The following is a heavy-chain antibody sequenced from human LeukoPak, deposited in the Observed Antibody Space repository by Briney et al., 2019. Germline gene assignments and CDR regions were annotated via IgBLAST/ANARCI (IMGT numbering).Heavy chain of an antibody. D-gene: IGHD6-13*01. J-gene: IGHJ6*02. CDR2: ICYSGST. V-gene: IGHV4-59*01. Sequence: SETLSLTCTVSGGSISSYYWSWIRQPPGKGLEWIGYICYSGSTNYNPSLKSRVTISVDTSKNQFSLKLSSVTAADTAVYYCARGEFIAAAGTGYYYGMDVWGQGTTVTVSS. CDR3: ARGEFIAAAGTGYYYGMDV. CDR1: GGSISSYY.